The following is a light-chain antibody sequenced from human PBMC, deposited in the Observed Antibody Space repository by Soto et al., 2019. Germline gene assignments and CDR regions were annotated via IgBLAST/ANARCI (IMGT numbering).Light chain of an antibody. CDR3: QQYTNTNNPWM. CDR2: DAS. CDR1: QTISTW. V-gene: IGKV1-5*01. Sequence: DIQVTQSPPTLSASVGDRVTITCRASQTISTWMAWYQQKPGKAPKLLVYDASTLQSGVASRFSGSGSGTEFNLIISGLQPDDSATYYCQQYTNTNNPWMFGQGTKGEI. J-gene: IGKJ1*01.